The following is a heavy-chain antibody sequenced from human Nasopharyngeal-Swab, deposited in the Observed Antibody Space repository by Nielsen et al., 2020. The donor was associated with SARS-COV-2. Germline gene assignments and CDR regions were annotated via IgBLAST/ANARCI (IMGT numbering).Heavy chain of an antibody. CDR1: GYSFRSHG. J-gene: IGHJ4*02. V-gene: IGHV1-18*04. CDR3: ARDIEEWLVVPSLSFDY. D-gene: IGHD3-3*01. CDR2: ISVYNADT. Sequence: ASVKVSCKASGYSFRSHGINCVRQAPGKGLEWMGWISVYNADTNYAQKLEGRVSMTTDTSTSTAYMEMRSLKSDDTAVYYCARDIEEWLVVPSLSFDYWGQGTLVTVSS.